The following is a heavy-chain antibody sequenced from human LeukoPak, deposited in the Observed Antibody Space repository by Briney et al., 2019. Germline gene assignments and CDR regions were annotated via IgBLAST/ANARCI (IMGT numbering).Heavy chain of an antibody. J-gene: IGHJ4*02. CDR3: ARGVGELSTN. V-gene: IGHV4-4*09. D-gene: IGHD3-16*02. CDR2: IYTSRSA. CDR1: GGSISSYY. Sequence: SETLSLTCTVSGGSISSYYWSWIRQPPGKGLEWIGYIYTSRSANYNPSLKSRVTISVDTSKNHFPLKLSSVTAADTAVYYCARGVGELSTNWVQGTMVSVSS.